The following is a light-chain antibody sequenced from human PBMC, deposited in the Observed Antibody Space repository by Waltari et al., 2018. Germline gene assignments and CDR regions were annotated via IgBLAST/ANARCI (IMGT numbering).Light chain of an antibody. CDR3: CSHAGSTIYVV. CDR2: EAN. Sequence: QSALTQPASVSGSPGQSITISCTGTSSDVGSYNLVSWYQPHPGKAPKLSIFEANKRPAGVSDRFSGSKSGNTDSLTISGLQAEDEADYYCCSHAGSTIYVVFGGGTKLTVL. J-gene: IGLJ2*01. CDR1: SSDVGSYNL. V-gene: IGLV2-23*01.